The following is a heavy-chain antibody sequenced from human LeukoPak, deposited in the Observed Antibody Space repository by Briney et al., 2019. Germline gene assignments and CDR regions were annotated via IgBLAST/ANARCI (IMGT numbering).Heavy chain of an antibody. CDR3: ARLGYDFWSGYYTGPYYFDY. Sequence: PSETLSLTCTVSGGSISSYYWSWIRQPPGKGLEWIGYIYYSGSTNYNPSLKSRVTISVDTSKNQFSLKLSSVAAADTAVYYCARLGYDFWSGYYTGPYYFDYWGQGTLVTVSS. CDR1: GGSISSYY. V-gene: IGHV4-59*08. J-gene: IGHJ4*02. D-gene: IGHD3-3*01. CDR2: IYYSGST.